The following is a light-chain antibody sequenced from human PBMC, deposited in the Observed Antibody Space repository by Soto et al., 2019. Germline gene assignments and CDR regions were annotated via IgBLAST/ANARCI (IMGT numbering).Light chain of an antibody. J-gene: IGKJ3*01. V-gene: IGKV1-39*01. CDR1: QSISIY. CDR2: AAS. Sequence: IQMTQSPSSLSASVGDRVTITCRASQSISIYLNWYQQRPGKAPKVLIYAASYLQSGVPSRFSGSGSGTDFTLTISSLQPEDFATYYCQQSYSTPFTFGPGTKVDIK. CDR3: QQSYSTPFT.